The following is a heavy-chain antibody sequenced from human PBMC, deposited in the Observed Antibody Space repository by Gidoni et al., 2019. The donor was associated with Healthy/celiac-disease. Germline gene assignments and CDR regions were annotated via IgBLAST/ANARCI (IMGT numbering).Heavy chain of an antibody. V-gene: IGHV4-34*01. J-gene: IGHJ4*02. CDR3: ARVVVAAMDFDY. CDR1: GGSFRGYY. CDR2: INHSGST. Sequence: QVQLQQWGAGLLKPSETLSLTCAVYGGSFRGYYWSWIRQPPGKGLEWIGEINHSGSTNYNPSLKSRVTISVDTSKNQFSLKLSSVTAADTAVYYCARVVVAAMDFDYWGQGTLVTVSS. D-gene: IGHD2-15*01.